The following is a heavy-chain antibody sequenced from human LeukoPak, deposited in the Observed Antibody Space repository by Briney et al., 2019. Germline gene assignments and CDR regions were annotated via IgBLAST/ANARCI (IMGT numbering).Heavy chain of an antibody. J-gene: IGHJ4*02. D-gene: IGHD6-13*01. CDR3: ARGLAATGTGAKFEY. Sequence: SQTPSLPRPVSGGPLSRGAYYWGWIQPPPGEGLEGVGDMYQSGSTYYNPSLKSRVTISVDRSKNQFSLKLTSVTAADTAVYHCARGLAATGTGAKFEYWGQGALVTVSS. CDR1: GGPLSRGAYY. V-gene: IGHV4-30-2*01. CDR2: MYQSGST.